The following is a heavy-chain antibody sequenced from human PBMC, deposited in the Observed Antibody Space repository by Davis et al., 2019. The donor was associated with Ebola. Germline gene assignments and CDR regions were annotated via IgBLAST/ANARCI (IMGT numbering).Heavy chain of an antibody. CDR1: GFSFPSYW. Sequence: GESLKISCKGSGFSFPSYWIGWMRQMPGKGLEWMGIIYPGDSDTRYSPSFQGQVTISADKSVRTAYLQWSSLKASDSAMYYCARQTGGSWTTRFDPWGQGTLVTVSS. V-gene: IGHV5-51*01. CDR2: IYPGDSDT. D-gene: IGHD2-8*02. CDR3: ARQTGGSWTTRFDP. J-gene: IGHJ5*02.